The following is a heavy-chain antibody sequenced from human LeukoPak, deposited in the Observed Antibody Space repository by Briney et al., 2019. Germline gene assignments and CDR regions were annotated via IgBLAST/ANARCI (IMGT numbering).Heavy chain of an antibody. J-gene: IGHJ4*02. V-gene: IGHV1-8*03. CDR2: MNPNSGNT. Sequence: ASVKVSCKASGYTFTSYDINWVRQATGQGLEWMGWMNPNSGNTGYAQKFQGRVTITRNTSISTAYMELSRLRSDDTAVYYCAREYSGSYNYWGQGTLVTVSS. CDR3: AREYSGSYNY. CDR1: GYTFTSYD. D-gene: IGHD1-26*01.